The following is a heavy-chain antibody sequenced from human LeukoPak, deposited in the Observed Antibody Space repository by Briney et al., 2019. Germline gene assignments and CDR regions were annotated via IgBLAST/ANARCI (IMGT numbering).Heavy chain of an antibody. V-gene: IGHV7-4-1*02. CDR1: GYTFTSYG. Sequence: ASVKVSCKASGYTFTSYGISWVRQAPGQGLEWMGWINTNTGNPTHAQGFTGRFVFSLDTSVNTAYLQISSLKAEDTAVYYCARAIAAAGTRSLDYWGQGTLVTVSS. CDR2: INTNTGNP. J-gene: IGHJ4*02. D-gene: IGHD6-13*01. CDR3: ARAIAAAGTRSLDY.